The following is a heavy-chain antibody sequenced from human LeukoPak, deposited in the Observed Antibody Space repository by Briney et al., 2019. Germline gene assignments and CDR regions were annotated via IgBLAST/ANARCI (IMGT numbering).Heavy chain of an antibody. Sequence: PGGSLRLSCAASGFTFSSYAMHWVRQAPGKGLEWVSAISGSGGSTYYADSVKGRFTISRDNSKNTLYLQMNSLRAEDTAVYYCAVLSGGFSTNFDYWGQGTLVTVSS. V-gene: IGHV3-23*01. J-gene: IGHJ4*02. CDR3: AVLSGGFSTNFDY. CDR1: GFTFSSYA. CDR2: ISGSGGST. D-gene: IGHD3-10*01.